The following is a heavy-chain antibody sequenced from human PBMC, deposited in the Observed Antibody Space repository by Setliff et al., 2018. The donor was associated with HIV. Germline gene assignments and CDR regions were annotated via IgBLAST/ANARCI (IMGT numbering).Heavy chain of an antibody. V-gene: IGHV4-59*01. CDR1: GASISSYY. CDR3: AREKSITSAWYGGYYFDY. CDR2: ISPTGNT. D-gene: IGHD3-3*01. Sequence: PSETLSLTCSVSGASISSYYWSWIRQPPGKGLEWIGYISPTGNTNYNPSLKSRVTISTDTSKNQFSLNVRSVTAADTAVYFCAREKSITSAWYGGYYFDYWGQGTTVTVSS. J-gene: IGHJ4*02.